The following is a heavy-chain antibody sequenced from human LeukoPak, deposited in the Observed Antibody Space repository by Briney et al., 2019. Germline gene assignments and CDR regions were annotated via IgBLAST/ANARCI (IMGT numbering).Heavy chain of an antibody. CDR1: GGSISSYY. CDR3: ARRRSDSSGYYYWFDP. CDR2: IYYSGST. V-gene: IGHV4-59*01. D-gene: IGHD3-22*01. Sequence: PSETLSLTCTVSGGSISSYYWSWIRQPPGKGLEWLGYIYYSGSTNYNPSLKSRVTISVDTSKNQFSLKLSSVTAADTAVYYCARRRSDSSGYYYWFDPWGQGTLVTVSS. J-gene: IGHJ5*02.